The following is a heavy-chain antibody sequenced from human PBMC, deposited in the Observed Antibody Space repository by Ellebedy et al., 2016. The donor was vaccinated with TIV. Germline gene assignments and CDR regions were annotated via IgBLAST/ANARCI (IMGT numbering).Heavy chain of an antibody. CDR2: MNPNSGNT. CDR1: GYTFTSYD. J-gene: IGHJ4*02. D-gene: IGHD3-22*01. Sequence: ASVKVSCXASGYTFTSYDINWVRQATGQGLEWMGWMNPNSGNTGYAQKFQGRVTMTRNTSISTAYMELSSLRSEDTAVYYCARGEGSYYDSSGYREGDYWGQGTLVTVSS. V-gene: IGHV1-8*01. CDR3: ARGEGSYYDSSGYREGDY.